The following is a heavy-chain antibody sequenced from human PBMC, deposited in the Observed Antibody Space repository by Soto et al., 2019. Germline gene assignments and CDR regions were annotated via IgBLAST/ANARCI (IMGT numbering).Heavy chain of an antibody. CDR1: GFTFSSYA. Sequence: QVQLVESGGGVVQPGRSLRLSCAASGFTFSSYAMHWVRQAPRKGLEWVAVISYAGTNKDYADSVKCRFTISRDNSKNTLYLHMNSLRTEDTDVYYCAREYCSGSSCYYLDYWGQGTLVTVSS. J-gene: IGHJ4*02. CDR2: ISYAGTNK. CDR3: AREYCSGSSCYYLDY. D-gene: IGHD2-15*01. V-gene: IGHV3-30-3*01.